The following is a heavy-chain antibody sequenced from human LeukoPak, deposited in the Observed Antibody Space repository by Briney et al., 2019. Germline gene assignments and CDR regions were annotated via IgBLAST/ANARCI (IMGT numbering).Heavy chain of an antibody. CDR3: ARRGGTGTFDY. J-gene: IGHJ4*02. CDR2: ISYDGSNK. D-gene: IGHD1-1*01. CDR1: GFTFSSYA. V-gene: IGHV3-30-3*01. Sequence: GALRLSCAASGFTFSSYAMHWVRQAPGKGLEWVAVISYDGSNKYYADSVKGRFTISRDNSKNTLYLQMNSLRAEDTAVYYCARRGGTGTFDYWGQGTLVTVSS.